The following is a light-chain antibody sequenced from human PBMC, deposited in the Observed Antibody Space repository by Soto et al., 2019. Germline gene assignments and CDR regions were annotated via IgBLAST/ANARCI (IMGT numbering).Light chain of an antibody. V-gene: IGKV3-20*01. J-gene: IGKJ2*01. CDR3: QQYGSSPPYT. Sequence: EMVLTQSPGTLSLSPGEIATLSCRASQSVSSSYLAWYQQSPGQAPRLLIYGVSSRATGIPDRFSGSGSGTEFTLTISRLEPEDFAVYYCQQYGSSPPYTFGQGSKLDI. CDR2: GVS. CDR1: QSVSSSY.